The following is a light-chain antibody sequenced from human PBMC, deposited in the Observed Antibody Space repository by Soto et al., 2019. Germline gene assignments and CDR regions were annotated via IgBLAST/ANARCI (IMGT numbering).Light chain of an antibody. CDR3: QQYGSSLYT. J-gene: IGKJ2*01. V-gene: IGKV3-20*01. CDR2: GAS. CDR1: QSVSSSY. Sequence: EIVLTQSPGTLSLSPGERATLSCRASQSVSSSYLAWYQQKPGQDPRLLIYGASSRATGIPDRFSGSGSGKDFTLTISRLEPEDFAVYYCQQYGSSLYTFGQGTKLEIK.